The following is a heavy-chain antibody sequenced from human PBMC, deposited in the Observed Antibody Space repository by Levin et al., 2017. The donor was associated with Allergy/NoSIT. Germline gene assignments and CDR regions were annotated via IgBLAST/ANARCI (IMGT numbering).Heavy chain of an antibody. V-gene: IGHV3-23*01. Sequence: GGSLRLSCAASGFTFSSYAMSWVRQAPGKGLEWVSAISGSGGSTYYADSVKGRFTISRDNSKNTLYLQMNSLRAEDTAVYYCAKDGASDYDFWSGYYTAYYYYGMDVWGQGTTVTVSS. J-gene: IGHJ6*02. D-gene: IGHD3-3*01. CDR2: ISGSGGST. CDR3: AKDGASDYDFWSGYYTAYYYYGMDV. CDR1: GFTFSSYA.